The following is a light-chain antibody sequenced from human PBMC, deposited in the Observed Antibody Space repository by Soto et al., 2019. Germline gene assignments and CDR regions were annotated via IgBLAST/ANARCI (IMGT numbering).Light chain of an antibody. CDR3: QQYNGYSYT. Sequence: DTQMTQSPSTLSASVGDRVTITCRDSQIIGSWRAWYQQIPGKAPKLLIFDASTLQSGVPSRFSGSGSGTEFTLTISSLHPDAFATYYCQQYNGYSYTFGQGTTLEI. CDR2: DAS. CDR1: QIIGSW. J-gene: IGKJ2*01. V-gene: IGKV1-5*01.